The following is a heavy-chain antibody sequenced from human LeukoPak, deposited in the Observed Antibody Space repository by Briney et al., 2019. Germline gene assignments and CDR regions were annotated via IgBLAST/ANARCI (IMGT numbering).Heavy chain of an antibody. CDR2: ISSSSSTI. CDR1: GFXFSSYS. Sequence: GGSLRLSCAASGFXFSSYSINWVRQAPGKGLEWVSYISSSSSTIYYADSVKGRFTISRDNAKNSLYLQMNRLRDEDTAVYYCARVLGMVRGVILTFDYWGQGTLVTVSS. CDR3: ARVLGMVRGVILTFDY. D-gene: IGHD3-10*01. J-gene: IGHJ4*02. V-gene: IGHV3-48*02.